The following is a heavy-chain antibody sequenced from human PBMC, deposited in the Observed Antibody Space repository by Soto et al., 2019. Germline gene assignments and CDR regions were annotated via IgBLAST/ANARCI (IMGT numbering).Heavy chain of an antibody. Sequence: SVKVSCKAAGDSFSTYAISWVRQAPGQGLEWMGGIIPMFGSANYAQIFQGRVTITADKSTSTAYMELSSLRSEDTAVYYCARGIRDSSGWDFDYWGQGSLVTVSS. D-gene: IGHD6-19*01. V-gene: IGHV1-69*06. J-gene: IGHJ4*02. CDR2: IIPMFGSA. CDR1: GDSFSTYA. CDR3: ARGIRDSSGWDFDY.